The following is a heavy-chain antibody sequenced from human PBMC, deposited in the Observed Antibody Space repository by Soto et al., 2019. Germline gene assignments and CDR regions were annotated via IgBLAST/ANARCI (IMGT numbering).Heavy chain of an antibody. J-gene: IGHJ4*02. CDR2: IYWNDDK. V-gene: IGHV2-5*01. D-gene: IGHD6-25*01. Sequence: QITLKESGPTLVKPTQTLTLTCTFSGFSLTTSGVRVGWIRQPPGKALEWLASIYWNDDKRYSPSLKSRLTLTKDNSKNQVVLTMTTMDPVYTATYSCGSRVGSRASFDYWGQGTLVTVSS. CDR3: GSRVGSRASFDY. CDR1: GFSLTTSGVR.